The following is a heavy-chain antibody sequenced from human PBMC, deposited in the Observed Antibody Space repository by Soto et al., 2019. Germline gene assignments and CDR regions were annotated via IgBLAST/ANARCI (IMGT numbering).Heavy chain of an antibody. CDR2: ISGSGGST. V-gene: IGHV3-23*01. D-gene: IGHD2-15*01. CDR1: GFTFSSYA. J-gene: IGHJ4*02. CDR3: AKPFCSGGSCYSLDY. Sequence: EVQLLESGGGLVQPGGSLRLSCAASGFTFSSYAMSWVRQAPGKGLEWVSGISGSGGSTYYADSVKGRFTISRDNSKNTLYLQMNSLRADDTAVYYCAKPFCSGGSCYSLDYWGQGTLVTVSS.